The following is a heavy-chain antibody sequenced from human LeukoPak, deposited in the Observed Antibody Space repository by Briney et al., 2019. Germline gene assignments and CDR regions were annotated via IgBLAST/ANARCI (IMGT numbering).Heavy chain of an antibody. CDR2: IYYSGST. CDR1: GGSISSSSYY. V-gene: IGHV4-39*07. J-gene: IGHJ4*02. D-gene: IGHD2-15*01. CDR3: ARESASGAVDY. Sequence: PSETLSLTCNVSGGSISSSSYYWGWIRQPPGKGLEWIGSIYYSGSTYYNPSLKSRVTISVDTSKNQFSRKLSSVTAADTAVYYCARESASGAVDYWGQGTMVTVSS.